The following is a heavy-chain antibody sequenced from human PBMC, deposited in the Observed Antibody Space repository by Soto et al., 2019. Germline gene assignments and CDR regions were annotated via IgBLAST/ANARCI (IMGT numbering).Heavy chain of an antibody. CDR1: GYTFTSYD. V-gene: IGHV1-8*01. J-gene: IGHJ6*04. CDR3: ARGRGSYDFWTGSYEGYYGMDV. D-gene: IGHD3-3*01. Sequence: GASVKVSCKASGYTFTSYDINWVRQATGQGLEWMGWMNPNSGNTGYAQKFQGRVTMTRNTSISTAYMEMSSLRYEDTAVYYSARGRGSYDFWTGSYEGYYGMDVWGKGTTVTVS. CDR2: MNPNSGNT.